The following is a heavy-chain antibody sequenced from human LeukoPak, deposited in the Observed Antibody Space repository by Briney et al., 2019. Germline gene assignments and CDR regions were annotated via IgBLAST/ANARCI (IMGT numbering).Heavy chain of an antibody. V-gene: IGHV3-74*01. D-gene: IGHD4/OR15-4a*01. Sequence: GGSLRLSCVASAFTFNNYWMHWVRQAPGKGLVWVSRISSDGSITGYADSVKGRFTISRDNSRNTLFLEMSSLRAEDTAIYYCALNYGANLRPPFDAWGPGTLVTVSS. CDR1: AFTFNNYW. CDR3: ALNYGANLRPPFDA. CDR2: ISSDGSIT. J-gene: IGHJ4*02.